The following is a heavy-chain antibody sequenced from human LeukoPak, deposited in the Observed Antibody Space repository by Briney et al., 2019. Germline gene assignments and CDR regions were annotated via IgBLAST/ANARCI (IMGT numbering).Heavy chain of an antibody. D-gene: IGHD3-22*01. CDR3: ARGGWNKFDY. CDR2: IYYSGST. J-gene: IGHJ4*02. Sequence: PSETLSLTCTVSGGSISSSSYYWGWIRQPPGKGLEWIGSIYYSGSTYYNPSLKSRVTISVDMSKNQFSLKLSSVTAADTAVYYCARGGWNKFDYWGQGTLVTVSS. V-gene: IGHV4-39*07. CDR1: GGSISSSSYY.